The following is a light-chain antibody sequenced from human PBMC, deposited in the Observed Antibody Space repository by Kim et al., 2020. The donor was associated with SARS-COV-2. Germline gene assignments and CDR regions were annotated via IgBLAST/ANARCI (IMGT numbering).Light chain of an antibody. CDR2: KAS. Sequence: DIQMTQSPSTLSASIGDRVNITCRASQSLSSSLAWYQQKPGKAPKLLISKASSLESGVSSRFSGSGSGTEFTLTITSLQPEDFATYYCQQYSAYSITFGQGTRLEIK. CDR3: QQYSAYSIT. CDR1: QSLSSS. V-gene: IGKV1-5*03. J-gene: IGKJ5*01.